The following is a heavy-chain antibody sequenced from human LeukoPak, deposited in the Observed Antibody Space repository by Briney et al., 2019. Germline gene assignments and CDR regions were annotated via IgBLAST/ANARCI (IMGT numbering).Heavy chain of an antibody. CDR2: INRNSGGT. Sequence: ASVKVSCKASGYTFTGYYMLWVRQAPGHRLEWMGWINRNSGGTNYDQKFQGRVTMTRDTSISTAYMELSRLRSDDTAVYYCARDGYDSSGHRYYFDYWGQGTLVTVSS. CDR1: GYTFTGYY. J-gene: IGHJ4*02. V-gene: IGHV1-2*02. CDR3: ARDGYDSSGHRYYFDY. D-gene: IGHD3-22*01.